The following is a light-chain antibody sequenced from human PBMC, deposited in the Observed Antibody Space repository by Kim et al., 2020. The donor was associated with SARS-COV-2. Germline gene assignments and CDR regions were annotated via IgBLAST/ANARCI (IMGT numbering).Light chain of an antibody. J-gene: IGLJ2*01. CDR1: IRHVGNYKL. V-gene: IGLV2-23*02. Sequence: GQSITVSCLGFIRHVGNYKLGSWYQQHPGKAPKLMIYEVSKRPSGISNRFSGSKSGNTASLTISWLQAEDEADYYCCSYAGSSILVFGGGTQLTVL. CDR2: EVS. CDR3: CSYAGSSILV.